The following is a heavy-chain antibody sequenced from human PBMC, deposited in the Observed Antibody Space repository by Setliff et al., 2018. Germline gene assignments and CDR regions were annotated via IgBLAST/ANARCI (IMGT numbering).Heavy chain of an antibody. D-gene: IGHD6-19*01. Sequence: SETLSLTCAVSGYSISSDSYWGWIRQPPGKGLEWIGEIIHSGSTNYNPSLKSRVTISMDTSRNQFSLKLNSVTAADMAVYYCAREQWLDPPGYYYMDVWAKGTTVTVSS. J-gene: IGHJ6*03. V-gene: IGHV4-38-2*02. CDR2: IIHSGST. CDR1: GYSISSDSY. CDR3: AREQWLDPPGYYYMDV.